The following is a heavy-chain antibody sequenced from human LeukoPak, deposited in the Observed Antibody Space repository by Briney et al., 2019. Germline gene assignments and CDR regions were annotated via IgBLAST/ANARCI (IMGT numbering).Heavy chain of an antibody. CDR1: GFTFSDYY. Sequence: GGSLILSCAASGFTFSDYYMSWIRQAPGKGLEWVAYISSSSSYTNNADSVKGRFTISRDNAKNSLYLQMNSLRAEDTAVYYCARIGASVTTCDYWGQGTRVTVSS. J-gene: IGHJ4*02. V-gene: IGHV3-11*06. CDR3: ARIGASVTTCDY. D-gene: IGHD4-17*01. CDR2: ISSSSSYT.